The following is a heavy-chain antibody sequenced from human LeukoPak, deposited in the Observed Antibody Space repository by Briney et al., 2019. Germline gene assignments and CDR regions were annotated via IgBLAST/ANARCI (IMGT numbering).Heavy chain of an antibody. V-gene: IGHV3-9*01. J-gene: IGHJ4*02. D-gene: IGHD3-10*01. CDR1: GFTFDDYA. CDR2: ISWNSGSI. CDR3: AGDRHYVSGIFSF. Sequence: GGSLRLSCVASGFTFDDYAMHWVRQAPGKGLEWVSGISWNSGSIGYADSVKGRFTISRDNAKNSLYLQMNSLRAEDTAPYHCAGDRHYVSGIFSFWGQGTLVTVSS.